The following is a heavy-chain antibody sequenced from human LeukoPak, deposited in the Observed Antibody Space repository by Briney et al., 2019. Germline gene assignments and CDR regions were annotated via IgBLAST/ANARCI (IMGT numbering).Heavy chain of an antibody. Sequence: GGSLRLSCAASGFIFSNYAMTWVRQAPGKGLEWFSLTSGSGGDIRYADSVRGRFSISRDNSKNTLYLQMNSLRAEDTAVFYCAKLPTTGWYAGGNWFDPWGQGTLVTVSS. J-gene: IGHJ5*02. V-gene: IGHV3-23*01. CDR1: GFIFSNYA. CDR2: TSGSGGDI. D-gene: IGHD6-19*01. CDR3: AKLPTTGWYAGGNWFDP.